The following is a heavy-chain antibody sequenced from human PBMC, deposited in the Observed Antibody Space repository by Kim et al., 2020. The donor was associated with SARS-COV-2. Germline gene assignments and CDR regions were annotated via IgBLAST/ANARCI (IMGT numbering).Heavy chain of an antibody. J-gene: IGHJ4*02. V-gene: IGHV3-30*18. CDR3: AKQLGVRGRLICGFDY. Sequence: GGSLRLSCAASGFTFSSYGMHWVRQAPGKGLEWVAVISYDGSNKYYADSVKGRFTISRDNSKNTLYLQMNSLRAEDTAVYYCAKQLGVRGRLICGFDYWGQGTLVTVSS. CDR2: ISYDGSNK. D-gene: IGHD3-16*01. CDR1: GFTFSSYG.